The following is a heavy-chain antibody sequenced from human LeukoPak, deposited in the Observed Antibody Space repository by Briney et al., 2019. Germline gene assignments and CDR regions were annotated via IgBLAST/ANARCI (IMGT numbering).Heavy chain of an antibody. V-gene: IGHV3-13*03. CDR3: ARYDMVRGVIIPGY. Sequence: GGSLRLSCAACGFTFSSYDMHWVRQATGKGLEWVSAIGTAGDTYYPGSVKGQFTISRENAKNSLYLQMNSLRAGDTAVYYCARYDMVRGVIIPGYWGQGTLVTVSS. CDR2: IGTAGDT. J-gene: IGHJ4*02. D-gene: IGHD3-10*01. CDR1: GFTFSSYD.